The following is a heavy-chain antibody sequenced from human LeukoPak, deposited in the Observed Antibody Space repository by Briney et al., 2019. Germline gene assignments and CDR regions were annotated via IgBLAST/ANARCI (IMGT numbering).Heavy chain of an antibody. D-gene: IGHD3-10*01. CDR2: IESNGLA. Sequence: GGSLRLSCAASGFTFSSYWMHRVRQTPGKGLMWVSRIESNGLALYADSVRDRFTISRDNAKNTVYLQMNSLRADDTAMYYCARAVTYFYGSVTYDWFESWGQGTLVTVSS. CDR1: GFTFSSYW. J-gene: IGHJ5*01. CDR3: ARAVTYFYGSVTYDWFES. V-gene: IGHV3-74*01.